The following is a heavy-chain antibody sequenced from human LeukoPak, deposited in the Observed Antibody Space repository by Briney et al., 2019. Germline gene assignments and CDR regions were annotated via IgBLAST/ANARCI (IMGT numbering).Heavy chain of an antibody. Sequence: SETLSLTCAVYGGSLSSHYWSWIRQPPGKGLEWVGYIYYSGSTNYNPSLKSRVTISVDTSKNQFSLKLSSVTAADTAVYYCARGVFHYGSGRADYYYYYMDVWGKGTTVTVSS. CDR3: ARGVFHYGSGRADYYYYYMDV. D-gene: IGHD3-10*01. J-gene: IGHJ6*03. CDR1: GGSLSSHY. V-gene: IGHV4-59*11. CDR2: IYYSGST.